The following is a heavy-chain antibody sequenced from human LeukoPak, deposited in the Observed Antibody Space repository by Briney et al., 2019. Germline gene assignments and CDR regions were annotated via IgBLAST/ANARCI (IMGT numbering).Heavy chain of an antibody. CDR1: GGSISSYY. Sequence: SETPSLTCTVSGGSISSYYWSWIRQPPGKGLEWIGYIYDSGSTNYNPSLKSRVTISVDTSKNHFSLKLSSVTAADTAVYYCASGMYFFDYWGQGTLVTVSS. D-gene: IGHD1-26*01. CDR2: IYDSGST. J-gene: IGHJ4*02. CDR3: ASGMYFFDY. V-gene: IGHV4-59*06.